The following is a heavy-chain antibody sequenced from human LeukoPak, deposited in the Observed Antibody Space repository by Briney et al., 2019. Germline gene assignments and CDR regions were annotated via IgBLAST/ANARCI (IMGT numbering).Heavy chain of an antibody. V-gene: IGHV1-46*01. J-gene: IGHJ1*01. CDR2: INPSGGST. Sequence: ASVKVSCKASGYTFINYYMHWVRQAPGQGLEWMGIINPSGGSTSYAQKFQGRVTMTRDTSTSTVYMELSSLRSEDTAVYYCARDESASILWWWGQGTLVTVSS. D-gene: IGHD2-21*01. CDR1: GYTFINYY. CDR3: ARDESASILWW.